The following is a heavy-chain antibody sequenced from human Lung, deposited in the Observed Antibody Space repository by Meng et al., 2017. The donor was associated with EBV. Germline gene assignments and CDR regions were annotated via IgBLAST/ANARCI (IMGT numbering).Heavy chain of an antibody. J-gene: IGHJ4*02. CDR1: GGAISSGGYY. Sequence: QGRLQESGPGLVKPSQTLALTCTVSGGAISSGGYYWSWIRQHPGKGLEWIGYIYYSGSTYYNPSLKSLVTISVDTSKNQFSLKLSSVTAADTAVYYCARGGTSSAPFDYWGQGTLVTVSS. D-gene: IGHD2-2*01. V-gene: IGHV4-31*01. CDR3: ARGGTSSAPFDY. CDR2: IYYSGST.